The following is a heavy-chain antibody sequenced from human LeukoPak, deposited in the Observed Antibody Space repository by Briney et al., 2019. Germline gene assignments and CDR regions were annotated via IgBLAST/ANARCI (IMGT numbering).Heavy chain of an antibody. CDR1: GFTFSSYW. V-gene: IGHV3-74*01. CDR3: ARDRYSYGHFDY. Sequence: GGSLRLSCAASGFTFSSYWMHWVRQAPGKGLVWVSRISKDGSSTYYADSVKGRFTISRDNSKNTLYLQMNSLRAEDTAVYYCARDRYSYGHFDYWGQGTLVTVSS. CDR2: ISKDGSST. D-gene: IGHD5-18*01. J-gene: IGHJ4*02.